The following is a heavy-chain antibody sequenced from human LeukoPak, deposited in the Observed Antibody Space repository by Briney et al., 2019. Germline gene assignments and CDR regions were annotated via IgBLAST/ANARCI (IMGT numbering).Heavy chain of an antibody. CDR3: ARVPLHYYGSGSYYVSDSKASDY. CDR1: VYTFTSYY. V-gene: IGHV1-46*01. D-gene: IGHD3-10*01. J-gene: IGHJ4*02. CDR2: INPSGGST. Sequence: ASVKVSCKASVYTFTSYYMHWVRQAPRQGREWRGIINPSGGSTRYAQKFQGRVNMTRERSTSTVYMELSSLRSEDTAVYYCARVPLHYYGSGSYYVSDSKASDYWGQGTLVTVSS.